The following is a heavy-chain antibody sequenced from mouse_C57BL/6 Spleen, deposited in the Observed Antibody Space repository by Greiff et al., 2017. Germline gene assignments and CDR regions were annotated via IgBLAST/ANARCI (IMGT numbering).Heavy chain of an antibody. V-gene: IGHV5-4*01. CDR1: GFTFSSYA. D-gene: IGHD1-1*01. Sequence: EVKLMESGGGLVKPGGSLKLSCAASGFTFSSYAMSWVRQTPDKRLEWVATISDGGSYTYYPDNVKGRFTISRDNAKNNLYLQMSHLKSEDTAMYYCAREGWVTTVVAPYWYFDVWGTGTTVTVSS. CDR3: AREGWVTTVVAPYWYFDV. J-gene: IGHJ1*03. CDR2: ISDGGSYT.